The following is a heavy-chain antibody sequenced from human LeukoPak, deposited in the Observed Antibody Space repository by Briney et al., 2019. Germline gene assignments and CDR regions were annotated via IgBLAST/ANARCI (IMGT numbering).Heavy chain of an antibody. V-gene: IGHV3-11*01. CDR2: ISSGGSTI. J-gene: IGHJ4*02. CDR1: GFTFSDYY. CDR3: ARQYNYDSRAFDY. Sequence: GGSLRLSCAASGFTFSDYYMNWIRQAPGMGLEWVSYISSGGSTINYADSVKGRFTISRDNAKNSLYLQMNSLRAEDTAVYYCARQYNYDSRAFDYWGQGTLVTVSS. D-gene: IGHD5-18*01.